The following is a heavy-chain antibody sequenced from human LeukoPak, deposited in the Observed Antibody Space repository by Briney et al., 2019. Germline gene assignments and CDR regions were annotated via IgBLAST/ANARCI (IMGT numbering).Heavy chain of an antibody. Sequence: PGESLKISCKGSGYSFTSYWIGWVGQMPGKGLEWIGIIYPGDSDTRYSPSFQGQVTISADKPINTAYLQWSSLKASDTAMYYCARHYYAAGSYSGWFDPWGQETLVTVSS. CDR1: GYSFTSYW. CDR3: ARHYYAAGSYSGWFDP. CDR2: IYPGDSDT. J-gene: IGHJ5*02. D-gene: IGHD3-10*01. V-gene: IGHV5-51*01.